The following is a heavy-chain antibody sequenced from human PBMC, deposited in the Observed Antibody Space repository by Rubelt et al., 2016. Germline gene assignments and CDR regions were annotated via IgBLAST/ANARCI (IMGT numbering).Heavy chain of an antibody. J-gene: IGHJ3*02. Sequence: GSTNYNPSLKSRVTISVDTSKNQFSLKLSSVTAADTAVYYCAREVYCGGDCYSEDAFDIWGQGQWSPSPQ. D-gene: IGHD2-21*02. V-gene: IGHV4-59*01. CDR3: AREVYCGGDCYSEDAFDI. CDR2: GST.